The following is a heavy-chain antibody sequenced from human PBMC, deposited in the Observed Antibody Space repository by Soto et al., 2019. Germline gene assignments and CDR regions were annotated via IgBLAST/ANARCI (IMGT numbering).Heavy chain of an antibody. CDR2: ISGSGGST. V-gene: IGHV3-23*01. CDR1: GFTFSSYA. CDR3: AKDPTGDTGYYYGMDV. Sequence: GGSLRLSCAASGFTFSSYAMSWVRQAPGKGLEWVSAISGSGGSTYYADSVKGRFTISRDNSKNTLYLQMNSLRAEDTAVYYCAKDPTGDTGYYYGMDVWGQGTTVTVSS. J-gene: IGHJ6*02. D-gene: IGHD7-27*01.